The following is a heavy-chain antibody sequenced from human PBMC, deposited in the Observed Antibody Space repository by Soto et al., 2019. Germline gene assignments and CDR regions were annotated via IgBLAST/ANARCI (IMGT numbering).Heavy chain of an antibody. J-gene: IGHJ4*02. CDR3: AGGITGSGWSI. Sequence: EGHLLESGGGLVHPGGSLRLSCAASGFTLSNYGMNWVRQAPGKGLEWVSGIFGGDAPTYTDSVNGRFTISRDNSKNTLFLQMNSLRVEDTAIYHCAGGITGSGWSIWGQGTLVDVS. V-gene: IGHV3-23*01. CDR1: GFTLSNYG. D-gene: IGHD3-10*01. CDR2: IFGGDAP.